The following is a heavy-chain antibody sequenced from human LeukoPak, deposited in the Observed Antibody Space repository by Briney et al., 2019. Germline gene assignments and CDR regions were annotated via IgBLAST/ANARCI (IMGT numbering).Heavy chain of an antibody. CDR2: IHHSGST. D-gene: IGHD5-12*01. Sequence: SETLSLTCTVSGGSIVSGTYYWDWVRQPPGKGLEWIGNIHHSGSTAYKPSFQSRVTMSVDTSKNQFSLKLTSLTAADAAVYYCAGHRGGYQKLDSWGQGTLVTVSS. V-gene: IGHV4-39*01. J-gene: IGHJ4*02. CDR1: GGSIVSGTYY. CDR3: AGHRGGYQKLDS.